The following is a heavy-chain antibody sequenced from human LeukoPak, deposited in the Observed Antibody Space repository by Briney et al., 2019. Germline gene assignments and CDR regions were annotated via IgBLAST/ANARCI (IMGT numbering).Heavy chain of an antibody. CDR1: GDSVSSNSAA. CDR3: ARGSEVADPFDY. J-gene: IGHJ4*02. CDR2: TYYRSKWYN. V-gene: IGHV6-1*01. D-gene: IGHD6-19*01. Sequence: SQTLSLTCAISGDSVSSNSAAWNWVRQSPSRGLGWLGRTYYRSKWYNDYAVSVKSRITINPDTSKNQFSLQLNSVTPEDTAVYYCARGSEVADPFDYWGQGTLVTVSS.